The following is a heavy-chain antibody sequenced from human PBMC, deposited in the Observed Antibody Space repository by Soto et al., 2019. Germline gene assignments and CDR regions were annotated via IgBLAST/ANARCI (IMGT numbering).Heavy chain of an antibody. Sequence: GASVKVSCKASGFTFTSSAVQWVRQARGQRLEWIGWIVVGSGNTNYAQKFQERVTISVDTSKNQFSLKLSSVTAADTAVYYCARHEANLRAVATIYRGDNWFDPWGQGTLVTVSS. CDR1: GFTFTSSA. CDR3: ARHEANLRAVATIYRGDNWFDP. D-gene: IGHD5-12*01. CDR2: IVVGSGNT. V-gene: IGHV1-58*01. J-gene: IGHJ5*02.